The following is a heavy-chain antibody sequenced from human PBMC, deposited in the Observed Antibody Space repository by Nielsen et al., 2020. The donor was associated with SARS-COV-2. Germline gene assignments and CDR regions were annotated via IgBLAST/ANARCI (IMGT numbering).Heavy chain of an antibody. CDR2: ISISTTST. CDR1: GFKFSDYY. CDR3: VGDYVRGGYFDY. Sequence: GGSLRLSCTASGFKFSDYYMSWVRQAPGKGLEWIGYISISTTSTDYADSVKGRFTVSRDNAKNTVYLQMNNLRPEDTAVYFCVGDYVRGGYFDYWGQGTPVTVSS. V-gene: IGHV3-11*05. J-gene: IGHJ4*02. D-gene: IGHD3-10*02.